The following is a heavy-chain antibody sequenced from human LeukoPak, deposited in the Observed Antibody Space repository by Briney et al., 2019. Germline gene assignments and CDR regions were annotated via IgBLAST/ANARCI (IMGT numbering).Heavy chain of an antibody. D-gene: IGHD3-22*01. CDR1: GFTFSSYS. J-gene: IGHJ4*02. CDR3: AKGDYDSSGYYVY. V-gene: IGHV3-23*01. CDR2: ISGSGVST. Sequence: GGSLRLSCAASGFTFSSYSMNWVRQAPGKGLEWVSAISGSGVSTYYADSVKGRFTISRDNSKNTLYLQMNSLRAEDTAVYYCAKGDYDSSGYYVYWGQGTLVTVSS.